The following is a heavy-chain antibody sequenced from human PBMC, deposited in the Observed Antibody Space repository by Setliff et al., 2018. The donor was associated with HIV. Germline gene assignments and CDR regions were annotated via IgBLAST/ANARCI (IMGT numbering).Heavy chain of an antibody. J-gene: IGHJ4*02. CDR3: AGGDLYGDYAFSY. D-gene: IGHD4-17*01. CDR2: IYYSGSS. CDR1: GDSITTNY. V-gene: IGHV4-59*03. Sequence: SETLSLTCTVSGDSITTNYWSWIRQSPGKGLEWIGYIYYSGSSNYNPSLKSRVTISVDTSNNQFSLKLSSVTAADTAVYYCAGGDLYGDYAFSYWGQGTLVTVSS.